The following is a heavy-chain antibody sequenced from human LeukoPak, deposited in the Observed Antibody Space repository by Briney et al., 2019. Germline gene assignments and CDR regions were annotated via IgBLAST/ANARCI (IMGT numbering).Heavy chain of an antibody. CDR3: AYKIYTSEWRPFAS. V-gene: IGHV2-5*02. CDR1: GFSLSSGGEA. D-gene: IGHD5-12*01. CDR2: VYGDDEK. J-gene: IGHJ4*02. Sequence: ESGPTLVNPTQTLTLTCTFSGFSLSSGGEAVGWIRQPPGEALEWLALVYGDDEKRYSPSLKSRLTVTKATSKNQVVLTMANMDPVDTATYYCAYKIYTSEWRPFASWGQGTLVTVSS.